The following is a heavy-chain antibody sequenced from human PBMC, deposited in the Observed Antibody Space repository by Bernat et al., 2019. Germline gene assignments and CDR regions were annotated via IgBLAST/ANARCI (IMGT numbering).Heavy chain of an antibody. Sequence: VQLVESGGGLVKPGGSLRLSCAASGFTFSSYWMHWVRQAPGKGLVWVSRINTDGSTTNYADSVKGRFTVSRDNAKNALYLQMNSLRAEDTAVYYCARGFCSGSSCFLFFDYWGQGTLVTVSS. CDR3: ARGFCSGSSCFLFFDY. CDR1: GFTFSSYW. D-gene: IGHD2-15*01. CDR2: INTDGSTT. V-gene: IGHV3-74*02. J-gene: IGHJ4*02.